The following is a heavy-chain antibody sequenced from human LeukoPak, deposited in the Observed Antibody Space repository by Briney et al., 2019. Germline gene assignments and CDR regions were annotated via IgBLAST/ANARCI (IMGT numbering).Heavy chain of an antibody. D-gene: IGHD2-2*01. CDR1: GYSFTSYW. Sequence: GESLKISCKGSGYSFTSYWIGWVRQMPGKGLEWMGIIYPGDSDTRYSPSFQGQVTISADKSISTAYLQWSSLKASDTAMYYCAYVYCSSTSCLDAFDIWGQGTMVTDSS. V-gene: IGHV5-51*01. CDR3: AYVYCSSTSCLDAFDI. J-gene: IGHJ3*02. CDR2: IYPGDSDT.